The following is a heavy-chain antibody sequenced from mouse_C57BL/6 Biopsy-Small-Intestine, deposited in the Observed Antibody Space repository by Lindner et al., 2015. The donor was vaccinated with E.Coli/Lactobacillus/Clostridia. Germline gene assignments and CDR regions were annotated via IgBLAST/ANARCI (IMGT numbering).Heavy chain of an antibody. V-gene: IGHV1-84*01. CDR2: ISTSNGNT. CDR1: GYPFMHYG. CDR3: ARDHGSGFSSGWFGP. Sequence: SVKVSCKGTGYPFMHYGFTWVRQAPGQGLEWMGWISTSNGNTKYAQQFQGRITMTTDTATTTGYMELSSLRPDDSAVYYCARDHGSGFSSGWFGPWGQGTLVTVSS. D-gene: IGHD1-1*02. J-gene: IGHJ4*01.